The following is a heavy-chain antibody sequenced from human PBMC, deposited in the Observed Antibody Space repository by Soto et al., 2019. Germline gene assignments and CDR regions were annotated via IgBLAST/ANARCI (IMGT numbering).Heavy chain of an antibody. CDR1: GYTFTSYG. J-gene: IGHJ4*02. CDR3: AKGDDSSGWHALDY. V-gene: IGHV1-18*01. Sequence: QVQLVQSGAEVKKPGASVKVSCKASGYTFTSYGISWVRQSPGQGLEWMGWISAYNGNTNYAQKLQGRVTMPTDTSTSTADMELRSLRSDDTAVYYGAKGDDSSGWHALDYWGQGTLVTVSS. CDR2: ISAYNGNT. D-gene: IGHD6-19*01.